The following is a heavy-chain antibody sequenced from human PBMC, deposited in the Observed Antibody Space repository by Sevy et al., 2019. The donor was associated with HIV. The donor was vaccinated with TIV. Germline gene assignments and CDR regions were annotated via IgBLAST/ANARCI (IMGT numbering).Heavy chain of an antibody. Sequence: GGSLRLSCAASGFSFSDYYMTWIRQAPGKGLEWISYISSRRSYTNYADSVKGRFTISRDNAKNSLYLQMNSLRAEDAAVYYCARCRVVAADYYFDYWGRGTLVTVSS. V-gene: IGHV3-11*06. J-gene: IGHJ4*02. CDR2: ISSRRSYT. CDR1: GFSFSDYY. CDR3: ARCRVVAADYYFDY. D-gene: IGHD1-26*01.